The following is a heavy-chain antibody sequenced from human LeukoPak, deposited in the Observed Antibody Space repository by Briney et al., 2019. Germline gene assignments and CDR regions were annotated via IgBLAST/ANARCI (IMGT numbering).Heavy chain of an antibody. CDR2: IYHSGST. CDR3: ASVDTAMVNDY. J-gene: IGHJ4*02. V-gene: IGHV4-30-2*01. D-gene: IGHD5-18*01. CDR1: GGSISSGGYS. Sequence: SQTLSLTCAVSGGSISSGGYSGSWIRQPPGKGLEWIGYIYHSGSTYYNPSLKSRVTISVDRSKNQFSLKLSSVTAADTAVYYCASVDTAMVNDYWGQGTLVTVSS.